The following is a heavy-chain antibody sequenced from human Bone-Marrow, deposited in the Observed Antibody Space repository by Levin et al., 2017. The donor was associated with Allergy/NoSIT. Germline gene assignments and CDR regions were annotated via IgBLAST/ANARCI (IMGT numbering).Heavy chain of an antibody. J-gene: IGHJ3*02. V-gene: IGHV3-73*01. CDR1: GFTFSGSA. CDR2: IRSKANSYAT. D-gene: IGHD3-9*01. Sequence: HSGGSLRLSCAASGFTFSGSAMHWVRQASGKGLEWVGRIRSKANSYATAYAASVKGRFTISRDDSKNTAYLQMNSLKTEDTAVYYCTVTYYDILTGPDAFDIWGQGTMVTVSS. CDR3: TVTYYDILTGPDAFDI.